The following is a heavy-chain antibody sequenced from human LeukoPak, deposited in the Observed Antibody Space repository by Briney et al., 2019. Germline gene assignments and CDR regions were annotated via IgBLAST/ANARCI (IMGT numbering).Heavy chain of an antibody. V-gene: IGHV3-21*01. CDR3: ARDNIVVVPAAMTAHNWFDP. CDR1: GFTFSSYS. J-gene: IGHJ5*02. Sequence: GGSLRLSCAASGFTFSSYSMNGVRQAPGKGLEWVSSISSSSSYIYYADSVKGRFTISRDNAKNSLYLQMNSLRAEDTAVYYCARDNIVVVPAAMTAHNWFDPWGQGTLVTGSS. CDR2: ISSSSSYI. D-gene: IGHD2-2*01.